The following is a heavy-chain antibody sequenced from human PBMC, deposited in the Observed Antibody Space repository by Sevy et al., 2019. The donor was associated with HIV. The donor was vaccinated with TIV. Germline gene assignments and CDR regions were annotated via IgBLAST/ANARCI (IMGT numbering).Heavy chain of an antibody. CDR3: AKDTRRGGLYGSGSFDWFDP. V-gene: IGHV3-23*01. CDR2: ISGSGGST. Sequence: GGSLRLSCAASGFTFSSYAMSWVRQAPGKGLEWVSAISGSGGSTYYADSVKGRFTISRDNSKNTLYLQMNSLRAEDTAVYYCAKDTRRGGLYGSGSFDWFDPWGQGTLVTVSS. CDR1: GFTFSSYA. J-gene: IGHJ5*02. D-gene: IGHD3-10*01.